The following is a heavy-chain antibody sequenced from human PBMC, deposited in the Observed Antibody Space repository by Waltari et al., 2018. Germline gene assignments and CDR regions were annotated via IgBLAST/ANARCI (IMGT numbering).Heavy chain of an antibody. CDR1: GGTFSSYA. V-gene: IGHV1-69*05. J-gene: IGHJ6*04. CDR3: ASANSSSWYGYYYGMVV. D-gene: IGHD6-13*01. Sequence: QVQLVQSGAEVKKPGSSVKVSCKASGGTFSSYAISWVRQAPGQGLGWMGGIIPIFCTANYAQKVQGRVTLPTDDSTSTAYRERSSLRSEDTAVYDCASANSSSWYGYYYGMVVFSKGTTVTIPS. CDR2: IIPIFCTA.